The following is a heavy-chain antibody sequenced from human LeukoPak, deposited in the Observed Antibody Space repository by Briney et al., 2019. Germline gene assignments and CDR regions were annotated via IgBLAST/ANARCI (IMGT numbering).Heavy chain of an antibody. CDR3: ASDGGPFDH. J-gene: IGHJ4*02. V-gene: IGHV3-7*01. Sequence: GGSMTLSCAAYGLTFSGYWMSWVRQAPGKGLEWVANINQGASEKYYVDSVRGRFTISRDNAKKSLTLQMNSLRVDDTAVYYCASDGGPFDHWGQGTLVTVSS. CDR2: INQGASEK. CDR1: GLTFSGYW. D-gene: IGHD3-3*01.